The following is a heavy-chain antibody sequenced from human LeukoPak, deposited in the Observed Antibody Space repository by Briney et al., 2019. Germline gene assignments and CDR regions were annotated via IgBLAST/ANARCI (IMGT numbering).Heavy chain of an antibody. CDR2: ISSSSSTI. J-gene: IGHJ6*03. CDR3: ARGSGGRTNDYYYYYYMDV. D-gene: IGHD2-15*01. Sequence: GGSLRLSCAASGLTFSSYSMNWVPQAPGKGLECVSYISSSSSTIYYADSEKGRFTISRNNAKNSLYLQMNSLRAEDTAVYYCARGSGGRTNDYYYYYYMDVWGKGTTVTVSS. CDR1: GLTFSSYS. V-gene: IGHV3-48*04.